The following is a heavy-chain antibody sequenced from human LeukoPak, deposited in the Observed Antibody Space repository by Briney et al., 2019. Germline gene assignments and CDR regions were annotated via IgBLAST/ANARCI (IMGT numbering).Heavy chain of an antibody. Sequence: PGGSLRLSCAASGFTFDDYAMHWVRQAPGKGLEWVSGISWNSGSIGYADSVKGRFTISRHTSKNILYLQMHSLRHEDTALYYCARRARSDWFYDSWGQGTLVTVSS. V-gene: IGHV3-9*01. CDR1: GFTFDDYA. CDR3: ARRARSDWFYDS. D-gene: IGHD3-9*01. J-gene: IGHJ4*02. CDR2: ISWNSGSI.